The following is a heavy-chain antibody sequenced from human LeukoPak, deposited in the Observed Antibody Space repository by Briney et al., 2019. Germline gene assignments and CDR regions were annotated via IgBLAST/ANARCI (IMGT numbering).Heavy chain of an antibody. Sequence: GGSLRLSCAASGFTFSSYWMSWVRQAPGKGLEWVANIKQDGSEKYYVDSVKGRFTISRDNAKNSLYLQMNSLRAEDTAVYYCARVSSSWSGRYYYYYMDVWGKGTTVTVSS. V-gene: IGHV3-7*01. CDR2: IKQDGSEK. CDR3: ARVSSSWSGRYYYYYMDV. J-gene: IGHJ6*03. CDR1: GFTFSSYW. D-gene: IGHD6-13*01.